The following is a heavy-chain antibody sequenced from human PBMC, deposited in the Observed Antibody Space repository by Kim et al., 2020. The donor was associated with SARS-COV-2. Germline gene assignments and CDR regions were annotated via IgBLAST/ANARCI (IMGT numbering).Heavy chain of an antibody. J-gene: IGHJ3*02. Sequence: GGSLRLSCAASGFTFSSYAMHWVRQAPGKGLEWVAVISYDGSNKYYADSVKGRFTISRDNSKNTLYLQMNSLRAEDTAVYYCARESGARITMVRGVIIIGAFDIWGQGTMVTVSS. CDR1: GFTFSSYA. D-gene: IGHD3-10*01. V-gene: IGHV3-30-3*01. CDR3: ARESGARITMVRGVIIIGAFDI. CDR2: ISYDGSNK.